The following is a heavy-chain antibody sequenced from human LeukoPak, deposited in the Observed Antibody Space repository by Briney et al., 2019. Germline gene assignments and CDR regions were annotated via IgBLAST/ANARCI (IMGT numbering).Heavy chain of an antibody. V-gene: IGHV3-74*01. Sequence: GGSLRLACAASGFTFSSCWMHSVRQAPGQGLVWVSGIHSDGSSSRYADSAKGRFTISRDNAKNTLYLQMNSLRVEDTAVYYCVRGCSGGICYIGHWGQGTLVTVSS. D-gene: IGHD2-15*01. CDR1: GFTFSSCW. CDR3: VRGCSGGICYIGH. J-gene: IGHJ4*02. CDR2: IHSDGSSS.